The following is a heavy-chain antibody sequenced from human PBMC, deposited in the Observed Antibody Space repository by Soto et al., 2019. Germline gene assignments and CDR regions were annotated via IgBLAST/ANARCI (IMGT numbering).Heavy chain of an antibody. CDR1: GGSFSGYY. CDR3: ARTQKSRETVAGTDY. CDR2: INHSGST. J-gene: IGHJ4*02. V-gene: IGHV4-34*01. D-gene: IGHD6-19*01. Sequence: PSETLSLTCAVYGGSFSGYYWSWIRQPPGKGPEWIGEINHSGSTNYNPSLKSRVTISVDTSKNQFSLKLSSVTAADTAVHYCARTQKSRETVAGTDYWGQGTLVTVSS.